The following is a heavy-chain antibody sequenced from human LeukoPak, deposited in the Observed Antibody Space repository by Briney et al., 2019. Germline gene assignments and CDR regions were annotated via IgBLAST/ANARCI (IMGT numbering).Heavy chain of an antibody. J-gene: IGHJ4*02. V-gene: IGHV4-59*01. D-gene: IGHD4-17*01. CDR2: IYYSGST. Sequence: PSETLSLTCTVSGGSISSYYWSWIRQPPGKGLEWIGYIYYSGSTNYNPSLKSRVTISVDTSKNQFSLKLSSVTAADTAVYYRARVDQGAYGEYAPDYWGQGTLVTVSS. CDR1: GGSISSYY. CDR3: ARVDQGAYGEYAPDY.